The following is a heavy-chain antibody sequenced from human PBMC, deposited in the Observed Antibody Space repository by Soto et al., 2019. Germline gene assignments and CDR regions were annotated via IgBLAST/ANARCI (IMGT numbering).Heavy chain of an antibody. CDR1: GFTVSSNY. Sequence: VGSLRLSCAASGFTVSSNYMSWVRQAPVKGLEWVSVIYSGGSTYYADSVKGRFTISRDNSKNTLYLQMNSLRAEDTAVYYCARERGIAAAGTYYYYGMDVWGQGTTVTVSS. CDR2: IYSGGST. V-gene: IGHV3-53*01. J-gene: IGHJ6*02. D-gene: IGHD6-13*01. CDR3: ARERGIAAAGTYYYYGMDV.